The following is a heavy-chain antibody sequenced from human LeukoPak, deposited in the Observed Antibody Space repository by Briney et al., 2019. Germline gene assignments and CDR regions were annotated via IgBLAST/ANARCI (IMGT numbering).Heavy chain of an antibody. V-gene: IGHV4-59*01. CDR2: IYYSGST. CDR3: ARATLLWFGESYSFDY. CDR1: GGSFSGYY. J-gene: IGHJ4*02. D-gene: IGHD3-10*01. Sequence: PSETLSLTCAVYGGSFSGYYWSWIRQPPGKGLEWIGYIYYSGSTNYNPSLKSRVTISVDTSKNQFSLKLSSVTAADTAVYYCARATLLWFGESYSFDYWGQGTLVTVSS.